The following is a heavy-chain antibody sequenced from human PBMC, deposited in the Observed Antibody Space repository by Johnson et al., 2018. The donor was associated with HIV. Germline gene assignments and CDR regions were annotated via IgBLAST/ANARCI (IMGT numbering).Heavy chain of an antibody. J-gene: IGHJ3*01. D-gene: IGHD2-2*01. V-gene: IGHV3-30*02. CDR1: GFTFSSYG. CDR3: AKVGSSSCYARTRLCAFDV. CDR2: IRYDGNNK. Sequence: QVQLVESGGGVVQPGGSLRLSCTASGFTFSSYGMHWVRQAPGKGLEWVAFIRYDGNNKYYRDSLKGRFTISRDNSKNTLYLQMNSLRVEDTSMYLCAKVGSSSCYARTRLCAFDVWGQGTMVTVSS.